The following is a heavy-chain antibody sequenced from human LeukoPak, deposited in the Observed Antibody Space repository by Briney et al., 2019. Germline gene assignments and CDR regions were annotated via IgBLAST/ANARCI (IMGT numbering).Heavy chain of an antibody. CDR3: AREPITIFGVASLDY. Sequence: QPSETLSLTCNVSGGSISSYYWSWIRQPAGKGLEWIGRIYTSGSTNYNPSLKSRVTISVDTSKNQFSLKLSSVTAADTAVYYCAREPITIFGVASLDYWGQGTLVTVSS. CDR1: GGSISSYY. J-gene: IGHJ4*02. D-gene: IGHD3-3*01. V-gene: IGHV4-4*07. CDR2: IYTSGST.